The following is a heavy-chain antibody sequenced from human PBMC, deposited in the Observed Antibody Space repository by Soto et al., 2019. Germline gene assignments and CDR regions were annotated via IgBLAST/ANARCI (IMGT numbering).Heavy chain of an antibody. CDR1: GDSSNSAEYY. CDR3: ARESALDSRGRNEYYYGMDV. CDR2: IYHTGNT. V-gene: IGHV4-39*07. J-gene: IGHJ6*02. Sequence: SETLSLTCPVSGDSSNSAEYYWDWNRQPPGKGLEWIGKIYHTGNTNYNPSLKSRVTLSTDTSKNQFSLKLSSVTAADTAVYYCARESALDSRGRNEYYYGMDVWGQGTTVTVSS. D-gene: IGHD3-22*01.